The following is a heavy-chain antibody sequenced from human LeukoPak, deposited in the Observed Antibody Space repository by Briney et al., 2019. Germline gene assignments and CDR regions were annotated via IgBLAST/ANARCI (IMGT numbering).Heavy chain of an antibody. CDR1: GFTFSSYE. J-gene: IGHJ4*02. CDR3: ARDGPMVRGVIVLFGY. Sequence: GGSLRLSCAASGFTFSSYEMNWVRQAPGKGLEWVSYISSSGSTIYYADSVKGRFTISRDNAKNSLYLQMNSLRAEDTAVYYCARDGPMVRGVIVLFGYWGQGTLVTVSS. D-gene: IGHD3-10*01. CDR2: ISSSGSTI. V-gene: IGHV3-48*03.